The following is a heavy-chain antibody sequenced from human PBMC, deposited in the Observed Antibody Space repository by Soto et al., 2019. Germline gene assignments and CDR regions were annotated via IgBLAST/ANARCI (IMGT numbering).Heavy chain of an antibody. CDR3: AKRGDYDYYGMNV. D-gene: IGHD3-16*01. J-gene: IGHJ6*02. V-gene: IGHV3-23*01. Sequence: GGSLRLSCAASGCTFSSYTLSWVRQAPGKGLEWVSAIRASGSDKFYADSGKGRFTISRDNSKNTRYLQMNSLRAEDTAIYYCAKRGDYDYYGMNVWGQGTTVTVSS. CDR1: GCTFSSYT. CDR2: IRASGSDK.